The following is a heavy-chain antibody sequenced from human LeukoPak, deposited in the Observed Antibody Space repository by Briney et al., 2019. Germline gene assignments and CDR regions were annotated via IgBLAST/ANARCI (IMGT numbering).Heavy chain of an antibody. CDR3: ARDSRPVGATTEGY. Sequence: ASVKVSFKASGYTFTSYGISWVRQAPGQGLERMGWISAYNGNTNYAQKLQGRVTMTTDTSTSTAYMELRSLRSDDTAVYYCARDSRPVGATTEGYWGQGTLVTVSS. V-gene: IGHV1-18*01. CDR2: ISAYNGNT. J-gene: IGHJ4*02. CDR1: GYTFTSYG. D-gene: IGHD1-26*01.